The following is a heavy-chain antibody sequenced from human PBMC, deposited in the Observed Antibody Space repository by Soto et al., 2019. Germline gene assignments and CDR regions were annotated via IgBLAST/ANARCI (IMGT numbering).Heavy chain of an antibody. V-gene: IGHV1-18*01. CDR1: GYTFTNYG. Sequence: QVQLVQSGAEVKKPGASVKVSCKSSGYTFTNYGITWVRQAPGQGLEWMGWINTYNGNTNYAQKLQGRVSLTTDTSTSTAYMELRSLRSDDTAVYYCAGDWLVAGVDYWGQGALVTVSS. CDR3: AGDWLVAGVDY. D-gene: IGHD6-19*01. CDR2: INTYNGNT. J-gene: IGHJ4*02.